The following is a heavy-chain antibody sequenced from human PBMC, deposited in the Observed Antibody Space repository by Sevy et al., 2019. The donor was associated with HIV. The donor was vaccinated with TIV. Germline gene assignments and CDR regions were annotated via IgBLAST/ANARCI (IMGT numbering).Heavy chain of an antibody. J-gene: IGHJ3*02. CDR3: ASDMITFGGVIAPDAFDI. D-gene: IGHD3-16*02. CDR1: GFTFSSYS. V-gene: IGHV3-21*01. Sequence: GGSLRLSCAASGFTFSSYSMNWVRQAPGKGLEWVSSISSSSSYIYYADSVKGRFTISRDKAKNSLYLQMNSLRAEDTAVYYCASDMITFGGVIAPDAFDIWGQGTMVTVSS. CDR2: ISSSSSYI.